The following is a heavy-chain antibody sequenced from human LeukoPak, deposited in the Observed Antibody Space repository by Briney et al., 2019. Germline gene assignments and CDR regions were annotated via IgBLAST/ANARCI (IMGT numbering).Heavy chain of an antibody. CDR1: GYTFTSYG. CDR3: ASRAETTVVTKGLYAFDI. J-gene: IGHJ3*02. V-gene: IGHV1-18*01. D-gene: IGHD4-23*01. Sequence: ASVKVSCKASGYTFTSYGISWVRQAPGQGLEWMGWISAYNGNTNYAQKLQGRVTMTTDTSTSTAYMELRSLRSDDTAVYYCASRAETTVVTKGLYAFDIWGQGTMVTASS. CDR2: ISAYNGNT.